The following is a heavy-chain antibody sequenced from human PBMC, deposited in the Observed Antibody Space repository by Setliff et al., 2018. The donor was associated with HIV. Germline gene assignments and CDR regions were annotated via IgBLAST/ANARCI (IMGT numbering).Heavy chain of an antibody. CDR3: ARSSRGSLRDLDY. J-gene: IGHJ4*02. D-gene: IGHD2-21*02. Sequence: SETLSLTCTVSGGSISNYYWSWIRQPPGKGLEWIGCGYYSGITHYAPSLKSRVSISVDASKNQFSLRLNSVTVADTAVYFCARSSRGSLRDLDYWGPGTLVTVSS. CDR1: GGSISNYY. CDR2: GYYSGIT. V-gene: IGHV4-59*08.